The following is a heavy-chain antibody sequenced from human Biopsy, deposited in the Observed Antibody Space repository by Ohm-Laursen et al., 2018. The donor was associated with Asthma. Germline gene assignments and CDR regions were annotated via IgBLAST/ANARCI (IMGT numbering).Heavy chain of an antibody. V-gene: IGHV1-69*13. J-gene: IGHJ6*02. CDR3: ARCQVGYSSGWSLLLKKIYYSGMDV. CDR1: AGTFSNFA. Sequence: SVKVSCNAPAGTFSNFAISWVRQAPGQGLEWLGGIMTVFGTTNYAQKFQGRVTITADESTSTAYMEVTSLRSEDTAIYYCARCQVGYSSGWSLLLKKIYYSGMDVWGQGTAVTVSS. D-gene: IGHD6-19*01. CDR2: IMTVFGTT.